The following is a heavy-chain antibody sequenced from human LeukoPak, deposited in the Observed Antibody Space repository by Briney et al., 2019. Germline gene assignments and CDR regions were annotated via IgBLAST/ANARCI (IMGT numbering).Heavy chain of an antibody. Sequence: ASVKVSCKASGYTFISYGISWVRQAPGQGLEWMGWISGYNGNTNYAQNLQGRVTMTTDTSTSTAYMELRSLRSDDTAVYYCARDRSSGWYPLDYWGQGTLVTVSS. J-gene: IGHJ4*02. CDR2: ISGYNGNT. CDR3: ARDRSSGWYPLDY. CDR1: GYTFISYG. D-gene: IGHD6-13*01. V-gene: IGHV1-18*01.